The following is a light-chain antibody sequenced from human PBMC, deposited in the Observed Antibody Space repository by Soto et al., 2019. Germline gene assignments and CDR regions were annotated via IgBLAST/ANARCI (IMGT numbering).Light chain of an antibody. Sequence: DIQMTQSPSFLSASVGDRVTITCRASQGISNYLACYQQKPGKVPKLLIYAASTLQSGVPSRFSGSGSGTDFTLTISILQPEDVETYCCQKYNIAPFTFCSGTKVDIK. CDR3: QKYNIAPFT. V-gene: IGKV1-27*01. CDR2: AAS. J-gene: IGKJ3*01. CDR1: QGISNY.